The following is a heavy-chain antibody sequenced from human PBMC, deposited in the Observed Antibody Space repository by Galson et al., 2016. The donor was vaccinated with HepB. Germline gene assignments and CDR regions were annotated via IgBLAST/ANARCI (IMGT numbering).Heavy chain of an antibody. Sequence: SLRLSCAASGFTFSSYGMHWVRQAPGKGLEWVTVISDDGSNTYYADSVKGRFTTSRDNSKNTLYLQMNSLRVEDTAVYYCAKDRTTIANKWFDPWGQGSLVTVSS. J-gene: IGHJ5*02. D-gene: IGHD4-11*01. CDR3: AKDRTTIANKWFDP. CDR2: ISDDGSNT. CDR1: GFTFSSYG. V-gene: IGHV3-30*18.